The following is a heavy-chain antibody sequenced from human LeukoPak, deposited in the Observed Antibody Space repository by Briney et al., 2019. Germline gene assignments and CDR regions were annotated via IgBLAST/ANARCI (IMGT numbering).Heavy chain of an antibody. CDR3: APTPGATKYYYYGMDV. CDR2: IYTSGST. D-gene: IGHD1-26*01. CDR1: GGSISSYY. Sequence: SETLSLTCTVSGGSISSYYWSWIRQPAGKGLEWIGRIYTSGSTNYNPSLKSRVTVSVDTSKNQFSLKLSSVTAADTAVYYCAPTPGATKYYYYGMDVWGQGTTVTVSS. V-gene: IGHV4-4*07. J-gene: IGHJ6*02.